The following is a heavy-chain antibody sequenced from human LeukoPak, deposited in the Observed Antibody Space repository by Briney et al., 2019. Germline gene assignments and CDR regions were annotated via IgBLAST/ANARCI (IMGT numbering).Heavy chain of an antibody. CDR2: ISSSSSYI. J-gene: IGHJ4*02. CDR3: ARSSVGATAYDY. D-gene: IGHD1-26*01. Sequence: AGGSLRLSCAASGFTFSSYSMNWVRQAPGKGLEWVSSISSSSSYIYYADSVKGRFTISRDNAKNSLYLQMNSLRAEDTAAYYCARSSVGATAYDYWGQGTLVTVSS. V-gene: IGHV3-21*01. CDR1: GFTFSSYS.